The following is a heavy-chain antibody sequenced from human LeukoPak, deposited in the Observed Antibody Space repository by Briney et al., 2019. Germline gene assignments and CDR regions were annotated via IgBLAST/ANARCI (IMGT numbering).Heavy chain of an antibody. CDR2: INCGGTSK. V-gene: IGHV3-74*01. D-gene: IGHD3-22*01. CDR3: ARVEEDYYDSSGYGHYFDY. Sequence: PGGSLTLPCAASGLTLKSYWMLWVRQAPGKGLVWVSRINCGGTSKSYADFVKVRFTISRDNAKKTLYLQMNSLRAEDTAVYYCARVEEDYYDSSGYGHYFDYWGQGTLVTVSS. CDR1: GLTLKSYW. J-gene: IGHJ4*02.